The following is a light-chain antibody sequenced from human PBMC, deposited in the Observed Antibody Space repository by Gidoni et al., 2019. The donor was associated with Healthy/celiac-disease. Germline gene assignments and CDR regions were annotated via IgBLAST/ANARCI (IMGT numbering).Light chain of an antibody. CDR3: QQANSFLFT. V-gene: IGKV1-12*01. Sequence: DPQMTQSPPSVSASVGDRVTITRRASQGISSWLAWYQQKPGKAPTLLIYAASSMQSGVPSRFSGSGSETDFTLTISSLQPEDFATYYYQQANSFLFTFGPGTKVDIK. CDR1: QGISSW. J-gene: IGKJ3*01. CDR2: AAS.